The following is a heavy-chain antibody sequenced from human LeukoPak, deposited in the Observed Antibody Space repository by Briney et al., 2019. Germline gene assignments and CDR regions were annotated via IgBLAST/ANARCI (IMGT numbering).Heavy chain of an antibody. CDR1: GFTFSSYA. V-gene: IGHV3-64D*06. Sequence: GRSLRLSCSASGFTFSSYAMHWVRQAPGKGPEYVSAISSNGGSTNYADSVKGRFTISRNHSKHTIFLQLSRQRAEDTAVYYCVKGCGYYQSFDYWGQGTLVTVS. CDR3: VKGCGYYQSFDY. J-gene: IGHJ4*02. CDR2: ISSNGGST. D-gene: IGHD3-22*01.